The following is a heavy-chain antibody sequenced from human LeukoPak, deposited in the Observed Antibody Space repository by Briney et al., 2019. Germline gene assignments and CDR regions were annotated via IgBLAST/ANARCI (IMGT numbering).Heavy chain of an antibody. CDR3: ARRRVVVVAATVPSLKRYWYFDL. V-gene: IGHV4-34*01. CDR2: INHSGST. J-gene: IGHJ2*01. CDR1: GGSFSGYY. Sequence: SETLSLTCAVYGGSFSGYYWSWIRQPPGKGLEWIGEINHSGSTNYNPSLKSLVTISVDTSKNHFSLKLSSLTAADTAVYYCARRRVVVVAATVPSLKRYWYFDLWGRGTLVTVSS. D-gene: IGHD2-15*01.